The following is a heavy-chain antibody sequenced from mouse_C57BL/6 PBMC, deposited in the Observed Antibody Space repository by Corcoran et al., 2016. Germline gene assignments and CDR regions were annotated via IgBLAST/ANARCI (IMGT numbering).Heavy chain of an antibody. CDR3: ARGSSYERFAY. Sequence: EVQLQQSGPELVKPGASVKISCKASGYTFTDYYMNWVKQSHGKSLEWIGDINPNNGGTSYNQKFKGKATLTVDKSSSTAYMELRSLTSEDSAVYYCARGSSYERFAYWGQGTLVTVSA. CDR2: INPNNGGT. V-gene: IGHV1-26*01. D-gene: IGHD1-1*01. CDR1: GYTFTDYY. J-gene: IGHJ3*01.